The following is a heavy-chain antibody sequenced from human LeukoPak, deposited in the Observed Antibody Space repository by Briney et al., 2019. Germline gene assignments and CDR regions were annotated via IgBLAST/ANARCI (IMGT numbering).Heavy chain of an antibody. Sequence: PGGSLRLSCAASGFTFSSYGMHWVRQAPGKGLEWVAVISYDGSNKYYADSVKGRFTISRDNSKNTLYLQMNSLRAEDTAVYYCAKTGGDGDSGSYYFYYYGMDVWGQGTTVTVSS. CDR2: ISYDGSNK. V-gene: IGHV3-30*18. CDR3: AKTGGDGDSGSYYFYYYGMDV. D-gene: IGHD1-26*01. J-gene: IGHJ6*02. CDR1: GFTFSSYG.